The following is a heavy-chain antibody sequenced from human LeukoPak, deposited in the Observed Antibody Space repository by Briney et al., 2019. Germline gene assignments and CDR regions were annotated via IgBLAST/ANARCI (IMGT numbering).Heavy chain of an antibody. D-gene: IGHD3-10*01. CDR1: GFTFSTYS. CDR3: ARGYGSGSYVFDY. V-gene: IGHV3-48*01. CDR2: ITRSSSAI. Sequence: GGSLRLSCAASGFTFSTYSMNWVRQAPGKGLEWVSYITRSSSAIYYADSVKGRFTISRDNSKNTLYLEMNSLRAEDTAVYYCARGYGSGSYVFDYWGQGTQVTVPS. J-gene: IGHJ4*02.